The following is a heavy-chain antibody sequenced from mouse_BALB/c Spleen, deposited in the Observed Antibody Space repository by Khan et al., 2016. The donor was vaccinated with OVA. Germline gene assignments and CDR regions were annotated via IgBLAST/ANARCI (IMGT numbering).Heavy chain of an antibody. CDR3: ARRNYFGYTCAY. D-gene: IGHD1-2*01. J-gene: IGHJ3*01. V-gene: IGHV1-77*01. CDR1: GYTFTDYY. Sequence: VELVESGAELARPGASVKLSCKASGYTFTDYYINWVKQRTGQGLEWIGEISPGSGDTYYNEKFKGKATLTADKSSSTVYMQLSSLTAEASAVYFCARRNYFGYTCAYWGQGTLVTVSA. CDR2: ISPGSGDT.